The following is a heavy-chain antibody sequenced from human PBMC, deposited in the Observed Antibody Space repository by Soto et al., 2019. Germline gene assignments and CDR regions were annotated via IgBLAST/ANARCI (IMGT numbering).Heavy chain of an antibody. CDR3: ARQEGATVLFYYGMDV. D-gene: IGHD1-26*01. Sequence: GESLKISCKGSGYNFTNYWIGWVRQMPGQGLEWVGFIYPGDSATRYSPSFQGQVTISAAKSISAAYLQWSSLKASDTAMYYCARQEGATVLFYYGMDVWGQGTTVTVSS. J-gene: IGHJ6*02. CDR1: GYNFTNYW. CDR2: IYPGDSAT. V-gene: IGHV5-51*01.